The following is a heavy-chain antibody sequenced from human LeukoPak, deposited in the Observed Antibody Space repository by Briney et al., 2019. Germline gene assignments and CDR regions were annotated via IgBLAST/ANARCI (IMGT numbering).Heavy chain of an antibody. Sequence: ASVKVSCKASGYTFTSYGISWVRQAPGQGLEWMGWISAYNGNTNYAQKLQGRVTMTTDTSTSTAYMELRSLRSDDTAVYYCARDSPLIAARPDYYYYYMDVWGKGTTVTVSS. CDR3: ARDSPLIAARPDYYYYYMDV. J-gene: IGHJ6*03. D-gene: IGHD6-6*01. CDR1: GYTFTSYG. CDR2: ISAYNGNT. V-gene: IGHV1-18*01.